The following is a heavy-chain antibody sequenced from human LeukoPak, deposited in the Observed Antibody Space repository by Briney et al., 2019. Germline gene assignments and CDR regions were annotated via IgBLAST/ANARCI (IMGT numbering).Heavy chain of an antibody. D-gene: IGHD3-22*01. CDR2: ITGGGDSA. J-gene: IGHJ4*02. Sequence: GGSLRLSCGPSGFTFSSHAMSWVRQTPERGLEWVSAITGGGDSAYYPDSVKGRFTISRDNSKNTLYLQMNNLGAEDTALYYCVSGDTGSGYYYWGQGTLVTVSS. V-gene: IGHV3-23*01. CDR1: GFTFSSHA. CDR3: VSGDTGSGYYY.